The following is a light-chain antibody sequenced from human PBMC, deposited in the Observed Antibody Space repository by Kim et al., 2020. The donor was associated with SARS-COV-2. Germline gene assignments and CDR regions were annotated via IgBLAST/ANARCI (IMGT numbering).Light chain of an antibody. Sequence: SASVGYSDTIPCRASQGLYDYVAWDQQKPGRAPKLLIQEASTLVSGVPSRFSGGGSGTVFTLTISGLQPEDFATYYCQQFQNYPFTFGQGTNLEI. J-gene: IGKJ2*01. CDR2: EAS. CDR3: QQFQNYPFT. CDR1: QGLYDY. V-gene: IGKV1-9*01.